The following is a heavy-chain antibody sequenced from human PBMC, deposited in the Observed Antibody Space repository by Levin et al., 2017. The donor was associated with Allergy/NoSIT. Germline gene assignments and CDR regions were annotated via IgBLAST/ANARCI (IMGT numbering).Heavy chain of an antibody. CDR3: AMGKWELLGGADY. V-gene: IGHV3-48*02. Sequence: GGSLRLSCAASGFTFSSYSMNWVRQAPGKGLEWVSYISSSSSTIYYADSVKGRFTISRDNAKNSLYLQMNSLRDEDTAVYYCAMGKWELLGGADYWGQGTLVTVSS. CDR1: GFTFSSYS. D-gene: IGHD1-26*01. CDR2: ISSSSSTI. J-gene: IGHJ4*02.